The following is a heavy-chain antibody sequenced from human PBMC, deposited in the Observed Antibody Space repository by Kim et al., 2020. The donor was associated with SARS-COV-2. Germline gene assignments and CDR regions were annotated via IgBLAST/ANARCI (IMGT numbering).Heavy chain of an antibody. CDR1: GGSISSSSYY. J-gene: IGHJ2*01. CDR3: ARHTGITIIVVVITSGWYFDL. Sequence: SETLSLTCTVSGGSISSSSYYWGWIRQPPGKGLEWIGSIYYSGSTYYNPSPKSRVTISVDTSKNQFSLKLSSVTAADTAVYYCARHTGITIIVVVITSGWYFDLWGRGTLVTVSS. D-gene: IGHD3-22*01. V-gene: IGHV4-39*01. CDR2: IYYSGST.